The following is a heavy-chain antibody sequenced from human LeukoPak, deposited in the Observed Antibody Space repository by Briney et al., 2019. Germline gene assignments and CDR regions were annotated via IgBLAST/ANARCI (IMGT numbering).Heavy chain of an antibody. J-gene: IGHJ4*02. V-gene: IGHV3-30*02. Sequence: GGSLRLSCAASGFTFSGYYMSWVRQAPGKGLEWVAFIRYDGSNKYYADSVKGRFTISRDNSKNTLYLQMNSLRAEDTAVYYCAKDSGSSWYRDHDYWGQGTLVTVSS. D-gene: IGHD6-13*01. CDR3: AKDSGSSWYRDHDY. CDR1: GFTFSGYY. CDR2: IRYDGSNK.